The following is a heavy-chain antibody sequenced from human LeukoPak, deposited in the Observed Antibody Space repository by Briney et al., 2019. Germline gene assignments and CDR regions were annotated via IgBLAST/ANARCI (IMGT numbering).Heavy chain of an antibody. CDR1: GDSISNYY. Sequence: SETLSLTCTVSGDSISNYYWSWIRQPAGKGLEWIGRMYPSGSTNYNPSLKSRVTMSIDTSKNQFSPRLSSVTAADTAMYYCARDRLPYDILTGTPHEETDYWGQGTPVTVSS. CDR2: MYPSGST. D-gene: IGHD3-9*01. J-gene: IGHJ4*02. CDR3: ARDRLPYDILTGTPHEETDY. V-gene: IGHV4-4*07.